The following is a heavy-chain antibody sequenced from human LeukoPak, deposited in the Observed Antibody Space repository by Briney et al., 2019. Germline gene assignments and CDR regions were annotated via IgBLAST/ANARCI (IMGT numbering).Heavy chain of an antibody. J-gene: IGHJ5*02. CDR2: IDPSDSYT. CDR1: GYSFTSYW. Sequence: GESLKISCKGSGYSFTSYWISWVRQMPGKGLERMGRIDPSDSYTNYSPSFQGHVTISADKSISTAYLQWSSLKASDTAMYYCARRAVGDDSSGYYFRFDPWGQGTLVTVSS. CDR3: ARRAVGDDSSGYYFRFDP. D-gene: IGHD3-22*01. V-gene: IGHV5-10-1*01.